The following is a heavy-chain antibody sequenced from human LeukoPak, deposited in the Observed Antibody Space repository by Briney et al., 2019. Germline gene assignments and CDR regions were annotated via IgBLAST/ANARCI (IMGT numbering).Heavy chain of an antibody. CDR1: GFTFSSYW. CDR2: IKYDGSMT. V-gene: IGHV3-74*01. D-gene: IGHD2-15*01. Sequence: GGSLRLSCAASGFTFSSYWMHWVRQAPGKGLVWVSRIKYDGSMTTYGDSVKGRFSISRDNAKNTVDLQMNSLRAEDTAVYYCAREGCSGGSCYLDAFDIWGQGTMVTVSS. J-gene: IGHJ3*02. CDR3: AREGCSGGSCYLDAFDI.